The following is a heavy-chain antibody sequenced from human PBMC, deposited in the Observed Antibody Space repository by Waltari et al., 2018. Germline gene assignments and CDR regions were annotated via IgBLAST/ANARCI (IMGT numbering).Heavy chain of an antibody. CDR3: AGGQNGSGWEGAVVARSSWFDP. J-gene: IGHJ5*02. CDR1: GGSISSYY. CDR2: IYTSGST. Sequence: QVQLQESGPGLVKPSETLSLTCTVSGGSISSYYWSWIRQPAGKGLEWIGRIYTSGSTNYNPSHKSRVTMSVDTSKDQFSLKLSSVTAADTAVYYCAGGQNGSGWEGAVVARSSWFDPWGQGTLVTVSS. D-gene: IGHD6-19*01. V-gene: IGHV4-4*07.